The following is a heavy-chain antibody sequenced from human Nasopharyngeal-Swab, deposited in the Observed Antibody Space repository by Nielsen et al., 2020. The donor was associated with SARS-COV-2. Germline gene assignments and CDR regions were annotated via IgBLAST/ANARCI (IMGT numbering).Heavy chain of an antibody. CDR2: IYPRDSDT. CDR1: GYSFTSYW. CDR3: VRPEGVATSFKYYFQYGMDV. D-gene: IGHD5-12*01. J-gene: IGHJ6*02. Sequence: GESLKISCKGSGYSFTSYWIAWVRQMPGKGLEWMGIIYPRDSDTRYSPSFQGQVTISADKSISTAYLQWSSLKASDTAMYYCVRPEGVATSFKYYFQYGMDVWGQVTMVTVPS. V-gene: IGHV5-51*01.